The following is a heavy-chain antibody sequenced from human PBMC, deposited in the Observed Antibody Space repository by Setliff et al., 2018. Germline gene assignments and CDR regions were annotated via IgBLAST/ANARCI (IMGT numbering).Heavy chain of an antibody. CDR3: VRDTTSGWMLTN. D-gene: IGHD6-25*01. CDR1: GFTFSTYG. Sequence: SLRLSCAASGFTFSTYGLNWVRQAPGKGLEWISYLNNDGTTIYYADSARGRFTISRDNARDSLYLQMNSLRAEDTAVYYCVRDTTSGWMLTNWGQGTLVTVSS. CDR2: LNNDGTTI. V-gene: IGHV3-48*04. J-gene: IGHJ4*02.